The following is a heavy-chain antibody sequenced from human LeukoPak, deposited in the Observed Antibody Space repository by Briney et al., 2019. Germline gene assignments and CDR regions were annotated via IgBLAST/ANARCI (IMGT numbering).Heavy chain of an antibody. D-gene: IGHD3-22*01. V-gene: IGHV4-4*02. Sequence: SETLSLTCTVSGDSINSLDLWSWVRQPPGKGLEWIGEMYLSGTTHSNPSVKSRVTISIDKSKNQFFLNLGSVTAADTAVYYCARLVGRYSSGLYYYYFDYWGQGTLVTVSS. CDR3: ARLVGRYSSGLYYYYFDY. CDR1: GDSINSLDL. J-gene: IGHJ4*02. CDR2: MYLSGTT.